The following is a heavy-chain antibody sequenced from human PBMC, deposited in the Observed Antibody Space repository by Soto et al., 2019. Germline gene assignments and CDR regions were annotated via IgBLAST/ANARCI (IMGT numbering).Heavy chain of an antibody. CDR2: IYYSGST. J-gene: IGHJ3*02. CDR1: GGSISSGDYY. D-gene: IGHD3-22*01. CDR3: ARVGGYYYDSSGAFDI. V-gene: IGHV4-30-4*01. Sequence: SETLSLTCTVSGGSISSGDYYCSWIRQPPGKGLEWIGYIYYSGSTYYNPSLKSRVTISVDTSKNQFSLKLSSVTAADTAVYYCARVGGYYYDSSGAFDIWGQGTMVTVS.